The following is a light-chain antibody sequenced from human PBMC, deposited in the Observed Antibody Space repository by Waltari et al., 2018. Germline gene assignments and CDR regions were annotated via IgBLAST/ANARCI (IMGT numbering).Light chain of an antibody. CDR1: QNINQW. Sequence: DIQITQSPSTLSASVGDRVTITCRASQNINQWLAWYQQKPGKAPKLLIYKASTLESGVPSRFSGSGSGTEFTLTISSLQPDDFATYYCQQYDSYSVTLTFGPGTKVDIK. J-gene: IGKJ3*01. CDR3: QQYDSYSVTLT. V-gene: IGKV1-5*03. CDR2: KAS.